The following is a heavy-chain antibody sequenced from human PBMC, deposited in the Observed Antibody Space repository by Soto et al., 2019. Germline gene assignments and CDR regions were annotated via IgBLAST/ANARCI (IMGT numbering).Heavy chain of an antibody. CDR3: SRKTGWQQPFDY. V-gene: IGHV2-26*01. D-gene: IGHD6-13*01. CDR2: IFSNDEK. J-gene: IGHJ4*02. CDR1: GFSLSNARMG. Sequence: QVTLKESGPVLVKPTETLTLTCTVSGFSLSNARMGVSWIRQPPGKALEWLQHIFSNDEKSYSTSLNSRLTHSKDTSNSQAARSMTNIHPVDQAAYYCSRKTGWQQPFDYWGQGTLVTVSS.